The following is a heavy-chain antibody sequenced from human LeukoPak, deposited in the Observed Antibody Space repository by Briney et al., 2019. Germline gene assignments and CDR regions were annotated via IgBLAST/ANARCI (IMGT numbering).Heavy chain of an antibody. CDR1: GYTFSSYG. Sequence: ASVKVSCKASGYTFSSYGFTWVRQAPGQGLEWMGWISAYSGNTNYAQNLQGRVTMTTDTSTSTAYVELRSLRSDETAVYYCGRSRSPMIVVVTDFDYWGQGTLVTVSS. V-gene: IGHV1-18*01. D-gene: IGHD3-22*01. CDR3: GRSRSPMIVVVTDFDY. J-gene: IGHJ4*02. CDR2: ISAYSGNT.